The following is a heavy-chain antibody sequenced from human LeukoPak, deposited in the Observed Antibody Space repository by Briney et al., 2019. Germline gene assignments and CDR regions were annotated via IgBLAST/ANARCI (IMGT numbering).Heavy chain of an antibody. CDR1: GYTFTNYG. D-gene: IGHD2-2*01. J-gene: IGHJ4*02. CDR3: ASSHSSRLRAPLAY. Sequence: GASVKVSCKASGYTFTNYGIIWVRQAPGQGLEWMGWISPFNGKTTFPQNVQGRVTLTTETSTNTAYMQLWSLTSADTAVSFCASSHSSRLRAPLAYWGQGTLVSVSS. CDR2: ISPFNGKT. V-gene: IGHV1-18*01.